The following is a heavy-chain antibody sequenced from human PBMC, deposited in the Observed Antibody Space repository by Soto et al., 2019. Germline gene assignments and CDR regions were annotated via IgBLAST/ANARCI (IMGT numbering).Heavy chain of an antibody. CDR1: GDSITSGGYY. V-gene: IGHV4-31*03. J-gene: IGHJ4*02. Sequence: SETLSLTCTVTGDSITSGGYYWSWIRQHPGKGLEWLGYIYGSGGSGSTLYNPSLKSRITLSVDTSKNQFSLKLSSVTAADTAVYYCASEGYDSSGYYYVDYWGQGTLVTVSS. D-gene: IGHD3-22*01. CDR2: IYGSGGSGST. CDR3: ASEGYDSSGYYYVDY.